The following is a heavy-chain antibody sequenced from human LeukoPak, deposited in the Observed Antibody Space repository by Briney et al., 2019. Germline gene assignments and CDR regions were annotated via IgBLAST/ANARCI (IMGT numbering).Heavy chain of an antibody. CDR3: AKAVASGRSFDY. CDR1: GFTFSTYA. CDR2: ISGSSAFT. J-gene: IGHJ4*02. D-gene: IGHD6-19*01. Sequence: GGSLRLSCAASGFTFSTYAMSWVRQTPGQGLEWVSTISGSSAFTYYADSVQGRLTISRDNSKNTVYLQMNSLRAADTAVYYCAKAVASGRSFDYWGQGALVTVSS. V-gene: IGHV3-23*01.